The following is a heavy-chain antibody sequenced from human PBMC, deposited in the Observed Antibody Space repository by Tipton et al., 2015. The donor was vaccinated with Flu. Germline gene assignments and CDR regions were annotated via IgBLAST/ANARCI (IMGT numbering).Heavy chain of an antibody. J-gene: IGHJ6*02. V-gene: IGHV1-18*01. Sequence: QLVQSGAEVKKPGASMKISCKASGYTFTNYGYGVSWVRQAPGQGLEWMGWISGYNGNKNYAQKVQDRVTMTTDTPTGTAYMELRSLRSDDTAMYYCGRLDMLLMTDGMRVGSGQYGMDVWGQGTTVTVSS. CDR1: GYTFTNYGYG. CDR2: ISGYNGNK. D-gene: IGHD3-10*01. CDR3: GRLDMLLMTDGMRVGSGQYGMDV.